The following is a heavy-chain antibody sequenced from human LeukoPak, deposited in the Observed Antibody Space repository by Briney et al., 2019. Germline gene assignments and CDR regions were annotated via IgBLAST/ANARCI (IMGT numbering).Heavy chain of an antibody. CDR2: IYYSGST. D-gene: IGHD4-17*01. CDR1: GGSISSSSYY. Sequence: PSETLSLTCTVSGGSISSSSYYWGWIRQPPGKGLEWLGSIYYSGSTYYNPSLKSRVTISVDTSKNQFSLKLSSVTAADTAVYYCHAPTTAEFDYWGQGTLVTVSS. J-gene: IGHJ4*02. V-gene: IGHV4-39*01. CDR3: HAPTTAEFDY.